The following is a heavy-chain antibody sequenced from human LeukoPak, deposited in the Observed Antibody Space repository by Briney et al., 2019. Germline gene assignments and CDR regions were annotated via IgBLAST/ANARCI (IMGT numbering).Heavy chain of an antibody. Sequence: ASVKVSCKASGYTFTSYGISWVRQAPGQGLEWMGWISAYNGNTNYAQKLQDRVTMTTDTSTSTAYMELRSLRSDDTAVYYCARWGDCSSTSCYGSSRWFVPWGQGTLVTVSS. D-gene: IGHD2-2*01. CDR3: ARWGDCSSTSCYGSSRWFVP. CDR2: ISAYNGNT. CDR1: GYTFTSYG. V-gene: IGHV1-18*01. J-gene: IGHJ5*02.